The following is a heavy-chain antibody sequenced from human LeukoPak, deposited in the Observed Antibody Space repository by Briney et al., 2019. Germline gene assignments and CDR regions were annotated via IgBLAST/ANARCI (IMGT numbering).Heavy chain of an antibody. CDR3: ARARYCANGVCYAFKY. V-gene: IGHV4-4*07. D-gene: IGHD2-8*01. J-gene: IGHJ4*02. CDR1: GGSISSYY. Sequence: SETLSLTCTVSGGSISSYYWSWIRQPAGKGLEWIGRIYTSGSTNYNPSLKSRVTMSVDTSKNQFSLKLSSVTAADTAVYYCARARYCANGVCYAFKYWGQGTLVTVSS. CDR2: IYTSGST.